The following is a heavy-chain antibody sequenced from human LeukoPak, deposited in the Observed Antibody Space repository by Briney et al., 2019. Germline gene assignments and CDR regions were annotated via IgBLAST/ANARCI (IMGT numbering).Heavy chain of an antibody. CDR2: ISYDGSNK. Sequence: PGRSLRLSCAASGFTFSSYGMHWVRQAPGKGLEWVAVISYDGSNKYYADSVKGRFTISRDNSKNTLYLQMNSLRAEDTAVYYCARGIAARPLLGEAFDIWGQGTMVTVSS. V-gene: IGHV3-30*03. D-gene: IGHD6-6*01. J-gene: IGHJ3*02. CDR3: ARGIAARPLLGEAFDI. CDR1: GFTFSSYG.